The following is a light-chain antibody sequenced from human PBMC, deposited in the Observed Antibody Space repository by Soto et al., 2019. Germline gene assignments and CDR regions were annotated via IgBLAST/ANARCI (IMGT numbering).Light chain of an antibody. Sequence: QSVLTQPASVSGSPGQSITISCTGTSSDVGGYNYVSWYQHHPGKAPKLMIYEVTNRPSGVSNRFSGSKSGNTASLTISGLQAEDEADYYCSSYTSSSSVVFGGGTSSPS. CDR1: SSDVGGYNY. V-gene: IGLV2-14*01. J-gene: IGLJ2*01. CDR2: EVT. CDR3: SSYTSSSSVV.